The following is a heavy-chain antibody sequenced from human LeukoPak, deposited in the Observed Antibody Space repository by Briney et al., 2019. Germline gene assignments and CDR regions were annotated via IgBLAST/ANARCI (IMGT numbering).Heavy chain of an antibody. CDR3: VRESAYYYMDV. V-gene: IGHV1-46*01. CDR1: GYTFTSYY. J-gene: IGHJ6*03. CDR2: INPSGGST. Sequence: ASVKVSCKASGYTFTSYYMHWVRQAPGQGLEWMGIINPSGGSTSYAQEFQGRVTMTRDMSTSTVYMELSSLRSEDTAVYYCVRESAYYYMDVWGKGTTVTVSS.